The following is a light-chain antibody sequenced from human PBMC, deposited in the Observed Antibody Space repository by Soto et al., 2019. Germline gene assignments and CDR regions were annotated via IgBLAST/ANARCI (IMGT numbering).Light chain of an antibody. CDR1: SSDVGGYNY. J-gene: IGLJ1*01. Sequence: QSVLTQPPSASGSPGQSVTISCTGTSSDVGGYNYVSWYQQHPGKAPKLMIYEVSKRPSGVRDRFSGSKSGNTASLTVSGLQAEYEADYYCSSYAGSLYVFGTGTKLTVL. CDR3: SSYAGSLYV. CDR2: EVS. V-gene: IGLV2-8*01.